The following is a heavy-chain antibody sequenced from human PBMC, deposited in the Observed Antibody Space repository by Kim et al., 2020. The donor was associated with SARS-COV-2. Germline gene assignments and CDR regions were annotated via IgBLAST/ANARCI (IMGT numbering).Heavy chain of an antibody. CDR2: INAGNGNT. D-gene: IGHD2-15*01. CDR3: ARVGYCSGGSCYRNRYYFDY. Sequence: ASVKVSCKASGYTFTSYAMHWVRQAPGQRLEWMGWINAGNGNTKYSQKFQGRVTITRDTSASTAYMELSSLRSEDTAVYYCARVGYCSGGSCYRNRYYFDYWGQGTLVTVSS. V-gene: IGHV1-3*01. J-gene: IGHJ4*02. CDR1: GYTFTSYA.